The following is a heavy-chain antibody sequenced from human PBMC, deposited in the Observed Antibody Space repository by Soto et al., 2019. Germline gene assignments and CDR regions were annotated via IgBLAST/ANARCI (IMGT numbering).Heavy chain of an antibody. Sequence: GGSLRLSCAASGFTFSSYAMSWVRQAPGKGLEWVSVISGSDGTTYYADSVKGRFTISRDNSKDTLSLQMNSLRAEDTAIYYCAKHTGIYYSPWDYWGQGSLVTVSS. CDR3: AKHTGIYYSPWDY. J-gene: IGHJ4*02. D-gene: IGHD1-26*01. CDR2: ISGSDGTT. V-gene: IGHV3-23*01. CDR1: GFTFSSYA.